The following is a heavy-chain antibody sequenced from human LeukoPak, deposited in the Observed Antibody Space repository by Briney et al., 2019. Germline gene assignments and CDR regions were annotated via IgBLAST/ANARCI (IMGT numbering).Heavy chain of an antibody. V-gene: IGHV3-72*01. CDR2: SRSKVNSYTT. CDR3: AWGVAYCSGDCFSD. J-gene: IGHJ4*02. D-gene: IGHD2-21*02. Sequence: GGSLRLSCAASGFTFSDHNIHWIRQAPGKGLEWIGLSRSKVNSYTTDYAASVRDRFTISRDESKSSVFLQMNSLKSEDTAVYYCAWGVAYCSGDCFSDWGQGTLVTVSA. CDR1: GFTFSDHN.